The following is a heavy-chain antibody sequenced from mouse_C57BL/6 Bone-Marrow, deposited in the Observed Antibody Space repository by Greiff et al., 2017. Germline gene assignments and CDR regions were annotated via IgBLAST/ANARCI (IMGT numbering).Heavy chain of an antibody. Sequence: EVQLQQPGAELVKPGASVKLSCTASGYTFNDYCIHWVKQRPEQGLEWIGRIDPADGDTNYTPKFQDKATITADTSSNTAYLQLSSLTSEDSAVYYCTRSLIYYGANFWGQGTTLTVSS. CDR2: IDPADGDT. CDR1: GYTFNDYC. D-gene: IGHD2-13*01. J-gene: IGHJ2*01. V-gene: IGHV14-2*01. CDR3: TRSLIYYGANF.